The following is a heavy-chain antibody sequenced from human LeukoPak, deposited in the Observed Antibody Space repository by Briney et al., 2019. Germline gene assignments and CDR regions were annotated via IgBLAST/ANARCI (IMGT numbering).Heavy chain of an antibody. CDR1: GGSISSGGYC. CDR3: ARGHVLITTVVTNRTYYFDY. Sequence: SETLSLTCAVPGGSISSGGYCWGCIRQPPRKGMEWIGYIYHSGISYYNPSRKSRVTISVDTSKNHFSLKLSSVTAADTAVYYCARGHVLITTVVTNRTYYFDYWGQGTLVTVSS. V-gene: IGHV4-30-2*01. D-gene: IGHD4-23*01. J-gene: IGHJ4*02. CDR2: IYHSGIS.